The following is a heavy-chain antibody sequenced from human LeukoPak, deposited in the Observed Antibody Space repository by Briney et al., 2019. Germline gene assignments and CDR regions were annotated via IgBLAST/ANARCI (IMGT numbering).Heavy chain of an antibody. Sequence: GGSLRLSCAASGFTLSSYNMNWVRQAPGKGLEWVANIKQDGSEKYYVDSVKGRFTISRDNAKNSLYLQMNSLRAEDTAVYYCAKAPLGRCTGVICYYFDYWGQGTLVTVSS. D-gene: IGHD2-15*01. CDR3: AKAPLGRCTGVICYYFDY. J-gene: IGHJ4*02. CDR1: GFTLSSYN. V-gene: IGHV3-7*01. CDR2: IKQDGSEK.